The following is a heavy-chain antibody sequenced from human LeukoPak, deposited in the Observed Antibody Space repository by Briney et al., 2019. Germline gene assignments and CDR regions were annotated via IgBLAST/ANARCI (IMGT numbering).Heavy chain of an antibody. D-gene: IGHD4-17*01. CDR2: IIPILGIA. CDR1: GGTFSSYA. J-gene: IGHJ4*02. Sequence: ASVKVSCKASGGTFSSYAISWVRQAPGQGLEWMGRIIPILGIANYAQKFQGRVTITADKSTSTAYVELSSLRSEDTAVYYCARGLSDYGDPYWGQGTLVTVSS. V-gene: IGHV1-69*04. CDR3: ARGLSDYGDPY.